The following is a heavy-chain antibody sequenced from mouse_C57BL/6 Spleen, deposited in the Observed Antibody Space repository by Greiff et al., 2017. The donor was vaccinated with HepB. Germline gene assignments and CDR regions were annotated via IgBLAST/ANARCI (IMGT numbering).Heavy chain of an antibody. J-gene: IGHJ1*03. CDR3: AIASGYWYFDV. CDR1: GYAFSSSW. D-gene: IGHD3-1*01. CDR2: IYPGDGDT. V-gene: IGHV1-82*01. Sequence: VQLQQSGPELVKPGASVKISCKASGYAFSSSWMNWVKQRPGKGLEWIGRIYPGDGDTNYNGKFKGKATLTADKSSSTAYMQLSSLTSEDSAVYFCAIASGYWYFDVWGTGTTVTVSS.